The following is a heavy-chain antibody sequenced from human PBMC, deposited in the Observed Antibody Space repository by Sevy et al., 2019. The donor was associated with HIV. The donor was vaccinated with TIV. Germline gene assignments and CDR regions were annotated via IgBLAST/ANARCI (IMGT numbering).Heavy chain of an antibody. CDR1: VFTFSSYT. Sequence: GGSLRLSCTASVFTFSSYTINWVRQAPGKGLEWVSSISSDSGYIYNADSVKGRFTICRDNAKNSLYLQMNSLRAEDTAVYYCARVPIIAADGMYYFDYWGQGTLVTVSS. V-gene: IGHV3-21*01. CDR3: ARVPIIAADGMYYFDY. CDR2: ISSDSGYI. D-gene: IGHD6-13*01. J-gene: IGHJ4*02.